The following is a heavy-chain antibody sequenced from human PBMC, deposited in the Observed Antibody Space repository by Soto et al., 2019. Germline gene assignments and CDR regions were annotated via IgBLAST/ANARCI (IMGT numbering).Heavy chain of an antibody. CDR3: AKRSYYDNSGLWDS. CDR2: ISSSGDST. CDR1: GFTFSSYA. D-gene: IGHD3-22*01. V-gene: IGHV3-23*01. J-gene: IGHJ4*02. Sequence: EVQLLESGGGLVQPGGSLRLSCAASGFTFSSYAMSWVRQAAGKGLEWVSAISSSGDSTYYTDSVKGRFTISRDNSKSTLCLQMNSLRAEDTAVYYCAKRSYYDNSGLWDSWGQGTLVTVSS.